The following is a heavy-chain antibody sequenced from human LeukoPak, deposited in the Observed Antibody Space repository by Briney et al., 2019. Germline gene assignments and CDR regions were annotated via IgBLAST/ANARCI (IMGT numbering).Heavy chain of an antibody. CDR2: IYYSGST. D-gene: IGHD3-10*01. CDR3: ARDLRGSGSYYTHNWFDP. J-gene: IGHJ5*02. CDR1: GGSISSYY. V-gene: IGHV4-59*01. Sequence: PSETLSLTCTASGGSISSYYWSWIRQPPGKGLEWIGYIYYSGSTNYNPSLKSRGTISVDPSKNQFSLKLSSVNAADTAVYYCARDLRGSGSYYTHNWFDPWGQGTLVTVSS.